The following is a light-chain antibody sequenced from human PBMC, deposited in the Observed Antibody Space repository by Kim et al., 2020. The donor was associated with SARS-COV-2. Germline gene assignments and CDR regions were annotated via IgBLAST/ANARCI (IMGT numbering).Light chain of an antibody. CDR3: QQYGSSLFT. Sequence: SPGEIATLSCRASQSVSSSYLAWYQQKPGQAPRLLIYGASSRATGIPDRFSGSGSGTDFTLTISRLEPEDFAVYYCQQYGSSLFTFGPGTKVDIK. V-gene: IGKV3-20*01. CDR2: GAS. J-gene: IGKJ3*01. CDR1: QSVSSSY.